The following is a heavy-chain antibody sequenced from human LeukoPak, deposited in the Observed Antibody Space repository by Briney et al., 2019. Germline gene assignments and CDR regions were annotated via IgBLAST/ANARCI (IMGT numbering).Heavy chain of an antibody. D-gene: IGHD3-9*01. Sequence: GASVKVSCKASGGTFSSYAISWVRQAPGQGLEWMGGIIPIFGTANYAQKFQGRVTMTRNTSISTAYMELSSLRSEDTAVYYCASLHYDILTGYYSYFDYWGQGTLVTVSS. CDR2: IIPIFGTA. CDR1: GGTFSSYA. CDR3: ASLHYDILTGYYSYFDY. V-gene: IGHV1-69*05. J-gene: IGHJ4*02.